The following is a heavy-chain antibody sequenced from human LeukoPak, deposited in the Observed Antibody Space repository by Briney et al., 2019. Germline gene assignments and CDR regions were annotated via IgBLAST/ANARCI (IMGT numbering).Heavy chain of an antibody. V-gene: IGHV3-48*03. Sequence: GGSLRLSCAASGLTFTSYEMNWVRQAPGKGLEWVSYISSSGSTIYYADSVKGRFTISRDNAKNSLYLQMNSLRAEDTAVYYCARRYCSSTSCTLDYWGQGTLVTVSS. CDR2: ISSSGSTI. D-gene: IGHD2-2*01. CDR1: GLTFTSYE. J-gene: IGHJ4*02. CDR3: ARRYCSSTSCTLDY.